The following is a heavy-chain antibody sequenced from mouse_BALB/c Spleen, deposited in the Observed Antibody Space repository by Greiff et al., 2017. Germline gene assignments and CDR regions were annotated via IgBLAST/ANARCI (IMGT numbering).Heavy chain of an antibody. D-gene: IGHD2-14*01. Sequence: EVKLVESGGGLVQPGGSRKLSCAASGFTFSSFGMHWVRQAPEKGLEWVAYISSGSSTIYYADTVKGRFTISRDNPKNTLFLQMTSLRSEDTAMYYCARYYRYDGYFDVWGAGTTVTVSS. CDR1: GFTFSSFG. V-gene: IGHV5-17*02. CDR3: ARYYRYDGYFDV. CDR2: ISSGSSTI. J-gene: IGHJ1*01.